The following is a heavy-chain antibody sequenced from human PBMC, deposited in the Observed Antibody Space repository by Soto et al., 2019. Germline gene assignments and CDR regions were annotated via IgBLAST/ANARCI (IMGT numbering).Heavy chain of an antibody. V-gene: IGHV1-69*02. Sequence: QVQLVQSGAEVKKPGSSVKVSCKASGGTFSSYTISWVRQAPGQGLEWMGRIIPILGIANYAQKFQGRVTITXDKXTXKAYMELSSLRSEDTAVYYCARGDRGGSGYREYFQHWGQGTLVTVSS. J-gene: IGHJ1*01. CDR1: GGTFSSYT. CDR3: ARGDRGGSGYREYFQH. CDR2: IIPILGIA. D-gene: IGHD3-22*01.